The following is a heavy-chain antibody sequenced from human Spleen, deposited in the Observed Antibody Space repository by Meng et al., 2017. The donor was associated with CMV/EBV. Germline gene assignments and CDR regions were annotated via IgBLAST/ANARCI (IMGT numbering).Heavy chain of an antibody. J-gene: IGHJ4*02. D-gene: IGHD6-6*01. CDR1: GFTFSSYA. CDR2: ISYDGSNK. CDR3: ARDGSIAARAFDY. V-gene: IGHV3-30-3*01. Sequence: GESLKISCAASGFTFSSYAMHWVRQAPGKGLEWVAVISYDGSNKYYADSVKGRFTISRDNSKNTLYLQMNSLRAEDTAVYYCARDGSIAARAFDYWGQGTLVTVSS.